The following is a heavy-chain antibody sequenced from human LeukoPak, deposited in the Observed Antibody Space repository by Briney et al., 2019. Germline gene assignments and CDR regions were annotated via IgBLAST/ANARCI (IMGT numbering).Heavy chain of an antibody. Sequence: PGGSLRLSCAASGFSFSTYWMSWVRQAPGKGLEWVANIKPDGTQNYYVDSVKGRFTISRDNAKNSLYLQMNSLRADETAVYYCARLRPYSSSWYAYYGMDVWGQGTTVTVSS. D-gene: IGHD6-13*01. CDR1: GFSFSTYW. CDR3: ARLRPYSSSWYAYYGMDV. J-gene: IGHJ6*02. CDR2: IKPDGTQN. V-gene: IGHV3-7*04.